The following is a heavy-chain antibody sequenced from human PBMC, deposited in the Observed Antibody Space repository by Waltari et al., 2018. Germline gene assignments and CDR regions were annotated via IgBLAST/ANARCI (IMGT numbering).Heavy chain of an antibody. CDR3: AKDIAPAGTRYFDY. D-gene: IGHD6-13*01. V-gene: IGHV3-23*01. Sequence: EVQLLESGGGLVQPGGSLRLSCVASGLTLSRYTMSWVRQAPGKGLEWVSSIGGSGISPYYADSVKGRFTISRDNSKDTLYLQINSLRAEDTAVYYCAKDIAPAGTRYFDYWGQGTLVTVSS. CDR1: GLTLSRYT. CDR2: IGGSGISP. J-gene: IGHJ4*02.